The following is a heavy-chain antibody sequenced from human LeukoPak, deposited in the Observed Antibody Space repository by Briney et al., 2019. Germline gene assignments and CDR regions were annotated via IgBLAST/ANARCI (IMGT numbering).Heavy chain of an antibody. CDR2: ISAYNGNT. CDR3: ARDLAGDIVAVPAAQSFDY. V-gene: IGHV1-18*01. J-gene: IGHJ4*02. D-gene: IGHD2-2*01. CDR1: GYTFTSYG. Sequence: ASVKVSCKASGYTFTSYGISWVRQAPGQGLEWMGWISAYNGNTNYAQKLQGRVTMTTDTSTSTAYMELRSLRSDDTAVYYCARDLAGDIVAVPAAQSFDYWGQGTLVTVSS.